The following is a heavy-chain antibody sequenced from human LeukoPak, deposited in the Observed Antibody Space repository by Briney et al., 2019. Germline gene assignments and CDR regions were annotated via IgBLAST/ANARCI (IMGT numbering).Heavy chain of an antibody. CDR1: GGSFSGYY. V-gene: IGHV4-34*01. Sequence: SETLSLTCAVYGGSFSGYYWSGIRQPPGKGPEWIGEINHSGSPNYNPSLKSRVTISVDTSKNQFSLKLSSVTAADTAVYYCAVAGYGRRFDYWGQGTLVTVSS. J-gene: IGHJ4*02. D-gene: IGHD5-18*01. CDR3: AVAGYGRRFDY. CDR2: INHSGSP.